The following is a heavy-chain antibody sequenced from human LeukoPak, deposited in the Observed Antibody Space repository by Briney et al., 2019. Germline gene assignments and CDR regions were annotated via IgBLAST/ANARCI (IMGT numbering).Heavy chain of an antibody. CDR2: ITTSSTYT. V-gene: IGHV3-21*01. J-gene: IGHJ6*03. Sequence: GGSLRLSCEASGFSFSSYNMDWVRQTPGKGLEWISSITTSSTYTFYADSVKGRFTISRDNARNSLYLQMNSLTAEDTAVYYCARDPYSGAYGNTYYYYMDVWGKGTTVTVSS. D-gene: IGHD1-26*01. CDR1: GFSFSSYN. CDR3: ARDPYSGAYGNTYYYYMDV.